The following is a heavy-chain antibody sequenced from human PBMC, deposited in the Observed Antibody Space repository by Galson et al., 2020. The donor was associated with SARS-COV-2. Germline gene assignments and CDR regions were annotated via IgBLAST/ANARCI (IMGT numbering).Heavy chain of an antibody. Sequence: GESLKISCAASGFTFSSYGMHWVRQAPGKGLEWVTLIWSEGSNKYYTDAVKGRFTISRDNSKNTLYLQMNSLRAEDTAVYYCAREQVVGARSGSAFDIWGQGTMVTVSS. CDR2: IWSEGSNK. D-gene: IGHD1-26*01. CDR1: GFTFSSYG. CDR3: AREQVVGARSGSAFDI. J-gene: IGHJ3*02. V-gene: IGHV3-33*01.